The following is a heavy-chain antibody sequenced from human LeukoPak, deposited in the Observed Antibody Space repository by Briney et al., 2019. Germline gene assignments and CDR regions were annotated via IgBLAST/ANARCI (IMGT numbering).Heavy chain of an antibody. CDR3: ARDRNDFWSGYPITNWFDP. CDR1: GHTFTSYY. Sequence: ASVKVSCKASGHTFTSYYMHWVRQAPGQGLEWMGIINPSGGSTSYAQKFQGRVTMTRDTSTSTVYMELSSLRSEDTAVYYCARDRNDFWSGYPITNWFDPWGQGTLVTVSS. J-gene: IGHJ5*02. V-gene: IGHV1-46*01. CDR2: INPSGGST. D-gene: IGHD3-3*01.